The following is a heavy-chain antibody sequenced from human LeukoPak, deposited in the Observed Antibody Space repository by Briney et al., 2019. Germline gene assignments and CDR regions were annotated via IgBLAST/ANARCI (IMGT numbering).Heavy chain of an antibody. J-gene: IGHJ1*01. CDR2: IWYDGSNK. Sequence: GGSLRLSCAASGFTFSSYGMHWVRQAPGKGLEWVAVIWYDGSNKYYADSVKGRFTISRDNSKNTLYLQMNSLRAEDTAVYYCARGPRTVAGTRYFQHWGQGTLVTVSS. D-gene: IGHD6-19*01. CDR1: GFTFSSYG. V-gene: IGHV3-33*01. CDR3: ARGPRTVAGTRYFQH.